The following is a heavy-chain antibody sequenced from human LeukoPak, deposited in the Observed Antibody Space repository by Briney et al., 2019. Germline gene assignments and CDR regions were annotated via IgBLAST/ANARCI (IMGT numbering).Heavy chain of an antibody. Sequence: GGSLRLSCAASGFTFSSYAMSWVRQAPGKGLEWVSAISGSGGSTYYADSVKGRFTISRDNSKNTLYLQMNSLRAEDTAVYYCANTYYYGSGSCHWGQGTLVTVSS. J-gene: IGHJ4*02. CDR2: ISGSGGST. CDR1: GFTFSSYA. V-gene: IGHV3-23*01. D-gene: IGHD3-10*01. CDR3: ANTYYYGSGSCH.